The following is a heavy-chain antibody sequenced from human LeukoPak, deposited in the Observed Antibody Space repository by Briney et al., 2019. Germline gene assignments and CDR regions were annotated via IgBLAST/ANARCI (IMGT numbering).Heavy chain of an antibody. CDR1: GGTFSSYA. Sequence: GASVKVSCKASGGTFSSYAISWVRQAPGQGLEWMGGIIPIFGTANYAQKFQGRVTITADESTSTAYMELSSLRSEDTAVYYCARDLVKGRNRYGSDYWGQGTLVTVSS. D-gene: IGHD1-14*01. V-gene: IGHV1-69*13. CDR2: IIPIFGTA. CDR3: ARDLVKGRNRYGSDY. J-gene: IGHJ4*02.